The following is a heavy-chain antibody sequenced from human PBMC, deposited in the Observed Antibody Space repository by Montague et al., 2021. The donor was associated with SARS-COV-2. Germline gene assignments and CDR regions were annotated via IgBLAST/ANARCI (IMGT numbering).Heavy chain of an antibody. CDR2: ISYSGNT. CDR3: ARIGYERVGYGYIYPD. CDR1: GASVRSGNSY. D-gene: IGHD5-24*01. J-gene: IGHJ1*01. Sequence: SETLSLTCTVSGASVRSGNSYRNWMRQPPGKGLEGIGYISYSGNTNYSLSLKSRVTISADTSKNQLSLKVISATAADTAVYYCARIGYERVGYGYIYPDWGQGSLVTVSS. V-gene: IGHV4-61*01.